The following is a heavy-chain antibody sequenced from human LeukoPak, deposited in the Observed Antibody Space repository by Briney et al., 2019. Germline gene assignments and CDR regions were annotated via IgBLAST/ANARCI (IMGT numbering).Heavy chain of an antibody. J-gene: IGHJ4*02. V-gene: IGHV4-34*01. CDR2: INHSGGT. CDR1: GVSFSGCY. D-gene: IGHD3-16*02. CDR3: ARRLYDYAWGTYRSYYFDY. Sequence: PSETLSLTCGVTGVSFSGCYWSWIRQTPGKGLEWIGEINHSGGTNYNPSLKSRVTISVDTSKNQFSLNLNSVTAADTAVYFCARRLYDYAWGTYRSYYFDYWGQGSLVNVAS.